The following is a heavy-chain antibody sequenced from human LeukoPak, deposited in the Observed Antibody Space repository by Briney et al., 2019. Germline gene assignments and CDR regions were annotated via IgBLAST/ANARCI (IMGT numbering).Heavy chain of an antibody. J-gene: IGHJ4*02. CDR3: ARDPPRSTIVRGAKSRPFDY. D-gene: IGHD3-10*01. V-gene: IGHV3-11*01. Sequence: GGSLRLSCAASGFTFSDYYMSWIRQAPGRGLEWVSYISSGGVNIYYADSVKGRFTISRDNSDNSLYLQMTSLRAEDTAVYCCARDPPRSTIVRGAKSRPFDYWGQGTLVTVSS. CDR1: GFTFSDYY. CDR2: ISSGGVNI.